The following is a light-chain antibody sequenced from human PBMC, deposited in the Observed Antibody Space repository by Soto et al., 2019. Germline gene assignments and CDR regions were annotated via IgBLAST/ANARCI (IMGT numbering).Light chain of an antibody. V-gene: IGKV1-39*01. CDR2: GAT. CDR3: QQSLSTPPLT. J-gene: IGKJ5*01. Sequence: DIQMTQSPSSLSASVGDRVTITCRAGQSISTYLHWYQQKPGKAPKLLIYGATTLQRGVPSRFSGSGSGTDFTLTISNLQPEDFATYFCQQSLSTPPLTFGQGTRLDVK. CDR1: QSISTY.